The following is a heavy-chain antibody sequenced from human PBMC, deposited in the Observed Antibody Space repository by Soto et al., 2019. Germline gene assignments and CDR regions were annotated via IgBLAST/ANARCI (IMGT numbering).Heavy chain of an antibody. Sequence: ELQLVESGGGLIQPGGSLRLSCAASGFTVTRNYMTWVRLAPGKGLECVSVIYTGGITFYTDSVKVRFTVSRDESKNTLYLQMNTLRVEDTAVYYCATGGSKRVRGAIVEVFHLEYWGRGTVVTVSS. D-gene: IGHD3-10*01. J-gene: IGHJ4*02. CDR3: ATGGSKRVRGAIVEVFHLEY. CDR2: IYTGGIT. CDR1: GFTVTRNY. V-gene: IGHV3-53*02.